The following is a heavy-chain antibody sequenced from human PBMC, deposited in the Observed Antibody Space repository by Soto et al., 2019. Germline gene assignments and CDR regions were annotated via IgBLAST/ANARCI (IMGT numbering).Heavy chain of an antibody. CDR2: ISGSGGST. D-gene: IGHD5-12*01. J-gene: IGHJ4*02. Sequence: EVHLLESGGGLVQPGGSLRLSCTASGFTFSSYAMSWVRQAPGKGLAWVSAISGSGGSTYYADSVKGRFTISRDNSKNTLDLQMNSLRAEDTAVYYCAKDNHRGYDLYYFDYWGQGTLVTVSS. CDR1: GFTFSSYA. V-gene: IGHV3-23*01. CDR3: AKDNHRGYDLYYFDY.